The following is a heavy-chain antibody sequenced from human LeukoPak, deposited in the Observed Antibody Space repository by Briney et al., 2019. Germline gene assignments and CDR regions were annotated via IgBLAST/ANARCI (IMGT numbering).Heavy chain of an antibody. D-gene: IGHD3-3*01. J-gene: IGHJ6*03. CDR2: ISGSGGST. Sequence: GGSLRLSCAASGFTFSSYAMSWVRQAPGKGLEWVSAISGSGGSTYYADSVKGRFTISRDNSKNRLYLQMNSLRAEDTAVYYCAKDFWSGYYRDDYMDVWGKGTTVTVSS. CDR3: AKDFWSGYYRDDYMDV. CDR1: GFTFSSYA. V-gene: IGHV3-23*01.